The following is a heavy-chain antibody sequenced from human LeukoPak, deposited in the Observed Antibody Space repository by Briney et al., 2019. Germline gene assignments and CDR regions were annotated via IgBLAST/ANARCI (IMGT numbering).Heavy chain of an antibody. V-gene: IGHV1-69*04. CDR1: GGTFSSYA. CDR3: ARDRIAAAGIEIAY. Sequence: SVKVPRKASGGTFSSYAISWVRQAPGQGLEWMGRIIPILGIANYAQKFQGRVTITADKSTSTAYMELSSLRSEDTAVYYCARDRIAAAGIEIAYWGQGTLVTVSS. CDR2: IIPILGIA. J-gene: IGHJ4*02. D-gene: IGHD6-13*01.